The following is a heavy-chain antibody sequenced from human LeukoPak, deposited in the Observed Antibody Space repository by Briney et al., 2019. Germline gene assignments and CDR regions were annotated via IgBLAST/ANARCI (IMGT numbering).Heavy chain of an antibody. Sequence: GGSLRLSCAASGFTFSYYYMSWIRQAPGKGLEWVSYISSDSSYTNYADSVKGRFTISRDNSKNTLYLQMNSLRAEDRAVYYCARDQVNMIVVVLWYFDLWGRGTLVTVSS. CDR3: ARDQVNMIVVVLWYFDL. CDR1: GFTFSYYY. D-gene: IGHD3-22*01. J-gene: IGHJ2*01. V-gene: IGHV3-11*05. CDR2: ISSDSSYT.